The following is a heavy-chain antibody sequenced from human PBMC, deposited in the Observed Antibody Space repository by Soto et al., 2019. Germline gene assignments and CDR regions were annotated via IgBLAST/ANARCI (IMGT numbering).Heavy chain of an antibody. CDR2: IIPNSGGT. D-gene: IGHD3-16*01. V-gene: IGHV1-2*02. CDR3: ARDYEITYGAGYGY. CDR1: GYTFTGYS. J-gene: IGHJ4*01. Sequence: GASVKVFCKASGYTFTGYSMHWVRQAPGQGLEWMGWIIPNSGGTNYAQKFQGGVTMTRDTSISTAYMELSRLRSDDTAVYYCARDYEITYGAGYGYWGHGTLVTVSS.